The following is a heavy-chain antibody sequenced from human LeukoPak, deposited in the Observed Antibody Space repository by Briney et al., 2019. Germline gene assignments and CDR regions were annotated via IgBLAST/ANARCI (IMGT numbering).Heavy chain of an antibody. CDR2: ISYDGSNK. CDR3: AKGQYDFWSGYHYYYYGMDV. J-gene: IGHJ6*02. D-gene: IGHD3-3*01. Sequence: GGSLRLSCAASGFTFSSYGMHWVRQAPGKGLEWVAVISYDGSNKYYADSVKGRFIISRDNSKNTLYLQMNSLRAEDTAVYYCAKGQYDFWSGYHYYYYGMDVWGQGTTVTVSS. V-gene: IGHV3-30*18. CDR1: GFTFSSYG.